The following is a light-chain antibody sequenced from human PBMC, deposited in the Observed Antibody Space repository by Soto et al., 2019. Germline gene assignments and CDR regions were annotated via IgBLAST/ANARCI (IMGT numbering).Light chain of an antibody. CDR2: QAS. V-gene: IGKV1-5*03. CDR1: QTISSW. Sequence: DIHVTQSPSALSASVGDRVTITFRASQTISSWLAWYQQKPGEAPRLLIYQASSLETEVPSRSSGSGSCTEFTLTLSSLQPGDFATYSCQQYKSYSLTXGQGTKVDIK. J-gene: IGKJ1*01. CDR3: QQYKSYSLT.